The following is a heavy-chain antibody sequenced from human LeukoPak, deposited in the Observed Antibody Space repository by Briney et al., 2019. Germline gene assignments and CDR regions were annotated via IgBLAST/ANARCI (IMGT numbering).Heavy chain of an antibody. Sequence: PGGSLRLSCAASGFSFSSHGMHWVRQAPGKGLEWVGVTWFDDSYQHYAGSVRGRFTISRDNSKNTVYLQMNGLRAEDTAVYYCARETYSLADVWGQGTTVIVSS. V-gene: IGHV3-33*01. CDR2: TWFDDSYQ. CDR3: ARETYSLADV. CDR1: GFSFSSHG. D-gene: IGHD4-11*01. J-gene: IGHJ6*02.